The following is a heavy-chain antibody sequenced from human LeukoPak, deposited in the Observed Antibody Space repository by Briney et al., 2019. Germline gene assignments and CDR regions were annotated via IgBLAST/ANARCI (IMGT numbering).Heavy chain of an antibody. Sequence: GGSLRLSCAASGFTFSNYTMNWVRQAPGKGLEWVANIKQDGSEKYYVDSVKGRFTISRDNSKNTLYLQMNSLRAEDTAVYYCAKDPKYWYFDLWGRGTLVTVSS. CDR3: AKDPKYWYFDL. V-gene: IGHV3-7*03. J-gene: IGHJ2*01. CDR2: IKQDGSEK. CDR1: GFTFSNYT.